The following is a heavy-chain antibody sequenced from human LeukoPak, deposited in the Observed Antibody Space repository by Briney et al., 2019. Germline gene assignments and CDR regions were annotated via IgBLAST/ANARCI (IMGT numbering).Heavy chain of an antibody. CDR3: ARGRDGYNAAY. V-gene: IGHV3-53*01. J-gene: IGHJ4*02. CDR2: IYSGGST. D-gene: IGHD5-24*01. Sequence: GGSLRLSCAGSGFNVSSNYMSWVRQAPGKELEWVSVIYSGGSTHSADSVKGRFTISRDNSKNTLYLQMNSLRAEDTAVYYCARGRDGYNAAYWGQGTLVTVSS. CDR1: GFNVSSNY.